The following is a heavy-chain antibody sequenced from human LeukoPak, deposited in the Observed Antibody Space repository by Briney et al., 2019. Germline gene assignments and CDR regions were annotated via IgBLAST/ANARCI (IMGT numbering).Heavy chain of an antibody. D-gene: IGHD2-2*01. V-gene: IGHV1-69*13. CDR3: ARAGIVVVPFPSYYYYYGMDV. CDR1: GGTFSSYA. CDR2: IIPIFGTA. J-gene: IGHJ6*02. Sequence: GASVKVSCKASGGTFSSYAISWVRQAPGQGLEWMGGIIPIFGTANYAQKFQGRVTITADESTSTAYMELSSLRSEDTAVYYCARAGIVVVPFPSYYYYYGMDVWGQGTTVTVSS.